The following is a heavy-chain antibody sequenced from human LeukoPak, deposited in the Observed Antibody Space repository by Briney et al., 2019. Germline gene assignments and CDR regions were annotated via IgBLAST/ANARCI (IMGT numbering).Heavy chain of an antibody. CDR3: ARHVRYCSGGSCSAYDY. D-gene: IGHD2-15*01. CDR2: IYYSGST. CDR1: GGSISSYY. Sequence: SETLSLTCTVSGGSISSYYWSWIRQPPGKGLEWIGYIYYSGSTNYNPSLKSRVTTSVDTSKNQFSLKLSSVTAADTAVYYCARHVRYCSGGSCSAYDYWGQGTLVTVSS. V-gene: IGHV4-59*08. J-gene: IGHJ4*02.